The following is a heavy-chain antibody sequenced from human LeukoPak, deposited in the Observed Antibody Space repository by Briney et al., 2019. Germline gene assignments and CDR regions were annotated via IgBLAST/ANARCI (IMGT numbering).Heavy chain of an antibody. CDR3: ARAAGTGIFAGFDY. J-gene: IGHJ4*02. D-gene: IGHD3-10*01. CDR1: GFTFSSYS. V-gene: IGHV3-21*01. CDR2: ISSSSSYI. Sequence: GALRLSCAASGFTFSSYSMNWVRQAPGKGLEWVSSISSSSSYIYYADSVKGRFTISRDNAKNSLYLQMNSLRAEDTAVYYCARAAGTGIFAGFDYWGQGTLVTVSS.